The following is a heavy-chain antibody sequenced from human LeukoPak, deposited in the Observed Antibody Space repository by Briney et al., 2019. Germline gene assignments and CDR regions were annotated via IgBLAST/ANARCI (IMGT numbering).Heavy chain of an antibody. CDR1: GASISDNY. CDR2: IYYTGTN. V-gene: IGHV4-59*01. Sequence: SETLSLTCTVSGASISDNYWSWIRQPPGQGLEWIGKIYYTGTNKYNPHLTSRVTISVDTSKSQFSVKLSSVTAADTAVYYCARDYDNSGLRHFDLWGRGTLVTVSS. J-gene: IGHJ2*01. CDR3: ARDYDNSGLRHFDL. D-gene: IGHD3-22*01.